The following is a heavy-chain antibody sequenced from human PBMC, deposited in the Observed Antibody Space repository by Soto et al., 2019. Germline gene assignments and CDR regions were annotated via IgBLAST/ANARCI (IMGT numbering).Heavy chain of an antibody. Sequence: PGGSVRLSCVASGFTFRNFGMHWVRQAPGKGLEWVAVISNDENIKQYADSVRGRFAIARDNSKNTLYLQVTSLRAEDTAIYYCARGLRSVLDYWGQGALVTVSS. V-gene: IGHV3-33*01. D-gene: IGHD6-6*01. CDR1: GFTFRNFG. J-gene: IGHJ4*02. CDR3: ARGLRSVLDY. CDR2: ISNDENIK.